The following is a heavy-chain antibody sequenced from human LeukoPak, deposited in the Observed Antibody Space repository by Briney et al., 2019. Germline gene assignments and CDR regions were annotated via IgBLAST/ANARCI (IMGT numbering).Heavy chain of an antibody. V-gene: IGHV3-7*04. Sequence: GGSLSLSCVPSGFTFSFYWMAWVRQAPGKGLEWVANIKQDGSEKYYVDSARGRFTISRDNAKNSLYLQMNSLRAEDTAVYYCARDEHQYYSESSGRFDFWGQGVLVTVSS. CDR3: ARDEHQYYSESSGRFDF. CDR1: GFTFSFYW. CDR2: IKQDGSEK. J-gene: IGHJ4*02. D-gene: IGHD3-22*01.